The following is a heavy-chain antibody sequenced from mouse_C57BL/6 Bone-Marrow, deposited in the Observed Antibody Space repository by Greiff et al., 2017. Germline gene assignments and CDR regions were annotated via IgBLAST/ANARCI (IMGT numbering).Heavy chain of an antibody. V-gene: IGHV1-69*01. CDR2: IDPSDSYT. Sequence: QVQLQQPGAELVMPGASVKLSCKASGYTFTSYWMPWVKQRPGQGLEWIGEIDPSDSYTNYNQKFKGKSTLTVDKSSSTAYMQLSSLTSEDSAVYYCASSNLDYWGQGTSVTVSS. CDR3: ASSNLDY. D-gene: IGHD2-5*01. CDR1: GYTFTSYW. J-gene: IGHJ4*01.